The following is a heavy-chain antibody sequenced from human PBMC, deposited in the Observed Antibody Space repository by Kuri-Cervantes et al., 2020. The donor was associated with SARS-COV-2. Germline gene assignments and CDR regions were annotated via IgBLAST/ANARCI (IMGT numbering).Heavy chain of an antibody. V-gene: IGHV4-38-2*02. Sequence: SETLSLTCTVSGYSISSGYYWGWIRQPPGKGLEWIGSIYHSGSTYYNPSLKSRVTISVDTSKNQFSLKLSSVTAADTAVYYCARAYRSGYLGFWGQGTLVTSSS. D-gene: IGHD5-12*01. CDR1: GYSISSGYY. J-gene: IGHJ4*02. CDR2: IYHSGST. CDR3: ARAYRSGYLGF.